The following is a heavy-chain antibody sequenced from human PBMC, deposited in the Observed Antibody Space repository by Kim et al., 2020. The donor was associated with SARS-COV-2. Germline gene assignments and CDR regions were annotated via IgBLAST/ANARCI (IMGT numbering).Heavy chain of an antibody. V-gene: IGHV3-53*01. CDR1: GFTVSSNY. J-gene: IGHJ6*02. D-gene: IGHD3-22*01. Sequence: GGSLRLSCAASGFTVSSNYMSWVRQAPGKGLEWVSVIYSGGSTYYADSVKGRFTISRDNSKNTLYLQMNSLRAEDTAVYYCARGGSSGYYYYYYGMDVWGQGTTVTVSS. CDR3: ARGGSSGYYYYYYGMDV. CDR2: IYSGGST.